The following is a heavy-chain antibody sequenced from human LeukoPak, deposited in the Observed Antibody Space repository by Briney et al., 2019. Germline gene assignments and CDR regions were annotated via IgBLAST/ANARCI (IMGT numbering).Heavy chain of an antibody. J-gene: IGHJ5*02. D-gene: IGHD3-22*01. CDR3: AREYSGYYYGWFDP. Sequence: ASVKVSCKASGYTFTGYYTHWVRQAPGQGLEWMGWINPNSGGTNYAQKFQGRVTITRGTSASTAYMELSSLRSEDTAVYYCAREYSGYYYGWFDPWGQGTLVTVSS. CDR2: INPNSGGT. V-gene: IGHV1-2*02. CDR1: GYTFTGYY.